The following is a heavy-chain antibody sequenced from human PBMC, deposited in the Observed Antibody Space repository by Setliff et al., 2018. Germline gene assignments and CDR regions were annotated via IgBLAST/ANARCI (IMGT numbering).Heavy chain of an antibody. Sequence: PGGSLRLSCAASGFALSTRWMHWVRQAPGKGLVWVARIDNHGSGTSYADSVKGRFTTSRDNAKNTLFLQMSSLRAEDTAVYYCATFGSDPDYWGQGTLGTVSS. V-gene: IGHV3-74*01. J-gene: IGHJ4*02. CDR2: IDNHGSGT. CDR3: ATFGSDPDY. CDR1: GFALSTRW. D-gene: IGHD3-10*01.